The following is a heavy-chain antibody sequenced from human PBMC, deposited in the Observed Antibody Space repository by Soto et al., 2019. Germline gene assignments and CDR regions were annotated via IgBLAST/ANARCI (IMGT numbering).Heavy chain of an antibody. CDR1: GLTFSNYA. D-gene: IGHD5-12*01. CDR2: IRGSGGPT. V-gene: IGHV3-23*01. J-gene: IGHJ4*02. Sequence: EVQLLESGGDLVQPGGSLRLSCAASGLTFSNYAMSWVRQAPGKGLEWVSLIRGSGGPTNYADSVKGRFTVSRDNSKNMLFLQMNSLRAEDTAVYYGVKDFRGGYDWTHDWGQGTLVTVSS. CDR3: VKDFRGGYDWTHD.